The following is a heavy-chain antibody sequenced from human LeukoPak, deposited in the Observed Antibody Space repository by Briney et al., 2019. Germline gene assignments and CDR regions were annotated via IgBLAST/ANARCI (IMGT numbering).Heavy chain of an antibody. D-gene: IGHD3-16*01. J-gene: IGHJ5*02. CDR2: IYSGGST. CDR1: GFTVSTYY. Sequence: GGPLRLSCAVSGFTVSTYYMTWVRQVPGKGLEWVSVIYSGGSTYYADSVKGRFTISRDNSKNTLYLQMNSLRAEDTAVYYCAKDWEGDDYVWGSYPWGQGTLVTVSS. V-gene: IGHV3-66*01. CDR3: AKDWEGDDYVWGSYP.